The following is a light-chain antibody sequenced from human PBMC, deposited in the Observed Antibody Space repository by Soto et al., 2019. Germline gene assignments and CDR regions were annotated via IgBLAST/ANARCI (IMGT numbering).Light chain of an antibody. CDR3: QSYDATNQV. Sequence: NFMLTQPHSVSESPGKTVTISCTRSSGSIASNYVQWYQQRPGSSPTTVIYEDYQRPSGVPDRFSGSIDSSSNSASLTISGLETEDEADYHCQSYDATNQVFGGGTKLTVL. CDR1: SGSIASNY. V-gene: IGLV6-57*01. CDR2: EDY. J-gene: IGLJ3*02.